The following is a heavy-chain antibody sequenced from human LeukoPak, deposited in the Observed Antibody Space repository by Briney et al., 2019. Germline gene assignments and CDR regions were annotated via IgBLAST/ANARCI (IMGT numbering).Heavy chain of an antibody. D-gene: IGHD5-12*01. V-gene: IGHV4-38-2*02. CDR3: AREIGATIPKFDY. Sequence: SETLSLTCTVSDYSIRSGFYWGWIRQPPGKGLEWIGTIYHSGDTYYNPSLKSRVTISVDTSKNQFSLKLSSASAADTAVYYCAREIGATIPKFDYWGQGTLVTVSS. J-gene: IGHJ4*02. CDR2: IYHSGDT. CDR1: DYSIRSGFY.